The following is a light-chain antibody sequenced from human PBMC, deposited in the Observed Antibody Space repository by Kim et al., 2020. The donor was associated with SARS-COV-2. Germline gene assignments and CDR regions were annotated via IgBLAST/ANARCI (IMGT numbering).Light chain of an antibody. CDR3: QQYHSYPVT. CDR2: DAS. J-gene: IGKJ4*01. CDR1: KSISNW. Sequence: SAPVGDRVTTTCRASKSISNWLAWYQQKPGKAPKFLIDDASNLESGVPSRFSGSGSGTVFTLTISSLQPYDFATYYCQQYHSYPVTFGGGTKLEI. V-gene: IGKV1-5*01.